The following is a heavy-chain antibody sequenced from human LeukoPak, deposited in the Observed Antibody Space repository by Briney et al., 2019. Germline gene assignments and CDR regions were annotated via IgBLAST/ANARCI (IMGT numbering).Heavy chain of an antibody. J-gene: IGHJ4*02. CDR3: AREVIPAASPYYFDY. CDR2: IYYSGST. D-gene: IGHD2-2*01. V-gene: IGHV4-39*02. CDR1: GGSISSSSYY. Sequence: SETLSLTCTVSGGSISSSSYYWGWIRQPPGKGLEWIGSIYYSGSTYYNPSLKSRVTISVDTSKNQFSLKLSSLTAADTAVYYCAREVIPAASPYYFDYWGQGTLVTVSS.